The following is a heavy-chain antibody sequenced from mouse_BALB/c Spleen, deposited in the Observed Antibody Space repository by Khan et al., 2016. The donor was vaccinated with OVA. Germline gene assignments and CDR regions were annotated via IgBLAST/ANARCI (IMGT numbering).Heavy chain of an antibody. J-gene: IGHJ2*01. CDR3: ARGNYYGYYFDY. CDR2: ISYSGGT. Sequence: EVQLQESGPGLVKPSQSLSLTCTVTGYSITSGYAWNWIRQFPGNKLEWMGYISYSGGTSYNPSLKSRISITRDTSKNHFFLQLNSVTTEDTTTYYCARGNYYGYYFDYWGQGTPLTVSS. V-gene: IGHV3-2*02. CDR1: GYSITSGYA. D-gene: IGHD1-1*01.